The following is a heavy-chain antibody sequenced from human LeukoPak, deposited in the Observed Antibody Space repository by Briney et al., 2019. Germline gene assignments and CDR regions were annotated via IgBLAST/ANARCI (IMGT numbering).Heavy chain of an antibody. CDR2: IYTSGST. D-gene: IGHD6-6*01. Sequence: SQTLSLTCTVSGGSISSGSYYWSWIRQPAGKGLEWIGRIYTSGSTNYNPSLKSRVTISVDTSKNQFSLKLSSVTAADTAVYYCARSPSIAARPYYYYYYMDVWGKGTTVTVSS. J-gene: IGHJ6*03. CDR1: GGSISSGSYY. CDR3: ARSPSIAARPYYYYYYMDV. V-gene: IGHV4-61*02.